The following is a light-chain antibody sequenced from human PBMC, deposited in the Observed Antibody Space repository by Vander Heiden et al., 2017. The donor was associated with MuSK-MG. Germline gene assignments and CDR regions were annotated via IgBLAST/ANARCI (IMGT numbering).Light chain of an antibody. CDR3: QQYNVYWSWT. Sequence: DIQMTQSPSTLSASVGDRVSITCRASQSISSWLTWYQQKPGKAPKLLIYKASNLESGVPSRFSGRGTGTEFTLTISGLQPDDFATYYCQQYNVYWSWTFGQGTKVEIK. CDR2: KAS. J-gene: IGKJ1*01. V-gene: IGKV1-5*03. CDR1: QSISSW.